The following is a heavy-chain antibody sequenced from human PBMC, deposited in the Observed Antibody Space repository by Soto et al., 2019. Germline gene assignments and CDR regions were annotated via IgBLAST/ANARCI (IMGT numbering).Heavy chain of an antibody. CDR3: VRDRDLYRDMFHADL. D-gene: IGHD3-10*02. V-gene: IGHV3-48*02. CDR1: GFTFSTYA. CDR2: ITIRTGNV. Sequence: LRLSCTASGFTFSTYAMNWVRQAPGKGPEWLAYITIRTGNVLYADSVRGRFTISADNAENSVILQMNSLRDEDSAVYFCVRDRDLYRDMFHADLWGQGTLVTVSS. J-gene: IGHJ4*01.